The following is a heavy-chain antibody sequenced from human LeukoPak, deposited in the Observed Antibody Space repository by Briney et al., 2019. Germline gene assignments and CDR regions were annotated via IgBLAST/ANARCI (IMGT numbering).Heavy chain of an antibody. J-gene: IGHJ4*02. CDR1: GFTFSSYW. CDR2: INSDGSNT. D-gene: IGHD2-8*01. V-gene: IGHV3-74*01. Sequence: LPGGSLRLSCAASGFTFSSYWMHWVRQAPGKGLVWVSRINSDGSNTSYADSVKGRFTTSRDNAKNTLYLQMNSLRAEDTAVYYCARVTERVMGNFDYWGQGTLVTVSS. CDR3: ARVTERVMGNFDY.